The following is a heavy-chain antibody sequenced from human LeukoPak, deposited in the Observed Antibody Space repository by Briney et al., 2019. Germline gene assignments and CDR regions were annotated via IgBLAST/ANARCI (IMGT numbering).Heavy chain of an antibody. Sequence: ASVKVSCKASGYTFTSYDINWVRQATGQGLEWMGWMNPNSGNTGYAQKFQGRVTMTRNTSISTAYMELSSLRSEDTAVYYCARTLLSYYCGSGRDRFDYWGQGTLVTVSS. D-gene: IGHD3-10*01. J-gene: IGHJ4*02. CDR1: GYTFTSYD. CDR3: ARTLLSYYCGSGRDRFDY. V-gene: IGHV1-8*01. CDR2: MNPNSGNT.